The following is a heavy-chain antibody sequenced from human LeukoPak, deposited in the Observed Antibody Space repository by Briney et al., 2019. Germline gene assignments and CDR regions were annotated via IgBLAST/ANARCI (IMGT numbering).Heavy chain of an antibody. CDR2: IAYDGSRA. Sequence: GGSLRLSCAGSGFTFGGYGMHWFRQTPGKGLEWVAVIAYDGSRAFYADSVKGRFTISRDNSKNTMSVQMDDLRAEDTAVYYCTRYNNDHFDYWGQGTLVSVSS. CDR1: GFTFGGYG. CDR3: TRYNNDHFDY. J-gene: IGHJ4*02. D-gene: IGHD1-14*01. V-gene: IGHV3-33*01.